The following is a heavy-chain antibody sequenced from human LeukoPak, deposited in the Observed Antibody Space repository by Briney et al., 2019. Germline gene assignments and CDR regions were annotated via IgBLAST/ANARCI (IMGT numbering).Heavy chain of an antibody. Sequence: PSETLSLTCAVSGGSISSGVYSWSWVRQPSGKGLEWIGYIYYGGNTYYNPSLKSRVTMSVDTSKNQFSLKLNSVTAADTAVYYCARDQYYYGSGTPFDPWGQGTLVTVSS. CDR2: IYYGGNT. CDR1: GGSISSGVYS. CDR3: ARDQYYYGSGTPFDP. V-gene: IGHV4-30-4*07. D-gene: IGHD3-10*01. J-gene: IGHJ5*02.